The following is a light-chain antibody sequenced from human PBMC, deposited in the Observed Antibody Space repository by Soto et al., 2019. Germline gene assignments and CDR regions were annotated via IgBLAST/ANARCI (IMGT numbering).Light chain of an antibody. V-gene: IGKV1-5*03. CDR3: QQYNSYQT. CDR2: KAS. J-gene: IGKJ1*01. CDR1: QSISSW. Sequence: DMQMTQSPSTLSAPIGDRVTITCRASQSISSWLAWYQQKPGKAPRLLIYKASRLHSGVSSRFSGSGSGTEFTLTISSLQPDDFATYYCQQYNSYQTFGQGTKVDIK.